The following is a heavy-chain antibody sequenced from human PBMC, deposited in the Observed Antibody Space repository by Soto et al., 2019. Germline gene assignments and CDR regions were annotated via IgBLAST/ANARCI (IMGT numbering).Heavy chain of an antibody. Sequence: SETLSLTCTVSGGSISSGDYYWSWIRQPPGKGLEWIGYIYYSGSTYYNPSLKSRVTISVDTSKNQFSLKLSSVTAADTAVYYCSNLSGYPKYYFDYWGQGTLVTGSA. CDR1: GGSISSGDYY. D-gene: IGHD3-22*01. CDR2: IYYSGST. J-gene: IGHJ4*02. CDR3: SNLSGYPKYYFDY. V-gene: IGHV4-30-4*01.